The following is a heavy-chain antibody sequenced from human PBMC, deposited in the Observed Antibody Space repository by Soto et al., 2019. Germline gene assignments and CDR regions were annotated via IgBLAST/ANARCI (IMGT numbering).Heavy chain of an antibody. V-gene: IGHV3-53*01. CDR3: TRDPSTTLGYGMDV. CDR2: IYTTGST. D-gene: IGHD3-3*01. Sequence: VGSLRLSCAASGFIASTTFMSWVRQAPGKGLEWVSVIYTTGSTYYADSVKGRFTISRDDSRNTVYLQMNGLRAEDTAVYYCTRDPSTTLGYGMDVWGQGTTVTVSS. J-gene: IGHJ6*02. CDR1: GFIASTTF.